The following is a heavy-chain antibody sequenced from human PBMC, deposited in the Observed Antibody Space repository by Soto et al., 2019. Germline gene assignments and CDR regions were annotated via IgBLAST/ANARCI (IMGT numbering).Heavy chain of an antibody. J-gene: IGHJ4*02. D-gene: IGHD2-15*01. CDR2: ISGSGGST. CDR3: AKDPQEFCSGGSCSHHFDY. Sequence: PGGSLRLSCAAAGFTFSSDAMSWVRQAPGKGLEWVSAISGSGGSTYYADSVKGRFTISRDNSKNTLYLQMNSLRAEDTAVYYCAKDPQEFCSGGSCSHHFDYWGQGTLVTVSS. V-gene: IGHV3-23*01. CDR1: GFTFSSDA.